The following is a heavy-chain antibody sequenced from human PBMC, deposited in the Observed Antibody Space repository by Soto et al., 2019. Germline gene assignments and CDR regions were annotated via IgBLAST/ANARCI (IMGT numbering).Heavy chain of an antibody. CDR2: ISGNGRNT. J-gene: IGHJ4*02. Sequence: PGGSLRLSCVVSGFSFSSYAMTWVRQTPGKRLEWVSAISGNGRNTYYAESVKGRFTISRDNSKNMLYLQMNSLRADDTAVYYCASSINWGQGTLVTVSS. CDR1: GFSFSSYA. CDR3: ASSIN. V-gene: IGHV3-23*01.